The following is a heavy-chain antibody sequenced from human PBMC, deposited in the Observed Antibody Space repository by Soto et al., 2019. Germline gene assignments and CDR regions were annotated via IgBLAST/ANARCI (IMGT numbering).Heavy chain of an antibody. V-gene: IGHV4-59*08. D-gene: IGHD4-17*01. CDR1: GGSISSYY. CDR3: ARRYGGHFDY. CDR2: IYYSGST. J-gene: IGHJ4*02. Sequence: QVQLQESGPGLVKPSETLSLTCTVSGGSISSYYWSWIRQPPGKGLEWIGYIYYSGSTNYNPSLKSRLTISVDTSKTLFSLKLSSVTAADTAVYYCARRYGGHFDYWGQGTLVTVSS.